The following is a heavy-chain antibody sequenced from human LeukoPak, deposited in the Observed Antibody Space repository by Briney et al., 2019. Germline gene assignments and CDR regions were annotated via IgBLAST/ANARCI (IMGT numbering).Heavy chain of an antibody. Sequence: GGSLRLSCEASGFTFNNYGMHWVRQAPGKGLEGVAVIWYDGSNEYYGDSVKGRFTISRDNSKNTLYLQMNSLRAEDTAVYYCARDVKGGDFYYFDYWGQGTLVTVSS. J-gene: IGHJ4*02. CDR3: ARDVKGGDFYYFDY. CDR1: GFTFNNYG. D-gene: IGHD2-21*02. V-gene: IGHV3-33*01. CDR2: IWYDGSNE.